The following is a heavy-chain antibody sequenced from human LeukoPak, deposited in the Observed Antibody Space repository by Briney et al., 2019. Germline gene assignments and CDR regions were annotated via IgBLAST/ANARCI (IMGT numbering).Heavy chain of an antibody. D-gene: IGHD3-10*01. CDR1: GGSISSSSYY. J-gene: IGHJ5*02. V-gene: IGHV4-39*07. CDR3: ARAGLQPLLGFGELLGFDP. CDR2: IYYSGST. Sequence: SETLSLTCTVSGGSISSSSYYWGWLRQPPGKGLEWIGSIYYSGSTYYNPSLKSRVTISVDTSKNQSSLKLSSVTAADTAVYYCARAGLQPLLGFGELLGFDPRGQGTLVTVSS.